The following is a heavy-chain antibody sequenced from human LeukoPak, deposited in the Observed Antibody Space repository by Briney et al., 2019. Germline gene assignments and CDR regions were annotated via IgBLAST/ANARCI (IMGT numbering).Heavy chain of an antibody. Sequence: GASVKVSCKASGYTFTSYDINWVRQATGQGLEWMGWMKPNSGNTGYAQKFQGRVIMTGDTSTSTVYMELRSLRSEDTAVYYCARARGSGSYYGHDYYYYYYMDVWGQGTTVTVSS. D-gene: IGHD3-10*01. CDR2: MKPNSGNT. CDR1: GYTFTSYD. V-gene: IGHV1-8*01. J-gene: IGHJ6*03. CDR3: ARARGSGSYYGHDYYYYYYMDV.